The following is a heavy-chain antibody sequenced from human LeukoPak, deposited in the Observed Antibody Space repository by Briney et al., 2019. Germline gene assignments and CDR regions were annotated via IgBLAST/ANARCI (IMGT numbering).Heavy chain of an antibody. J-gene: IGHJ4*02. CDR1: GCSIRSGYY. CDR2: IYHSGST. CDR3: AREGEYYYDSSGYYPFGY. D-gene: IGHD3-22*01. Sequence: SETLSITRTVSGCSIRSGYYWGWIRQPPGKGLEWIGSIYHSGSTYYNPSLKSRVTISVDTSKNQFSLKLSSVTAADTAVYYCAREGEYYYDSSGYYPFGYWGQGTLVTVSS. V-gene: IGHV4-38-2*02.